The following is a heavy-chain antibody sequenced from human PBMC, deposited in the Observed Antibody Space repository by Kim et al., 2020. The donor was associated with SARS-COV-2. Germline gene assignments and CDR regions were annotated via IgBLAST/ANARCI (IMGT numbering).Heavy chain of an antibody. D-gene: IGHD6-13*01. CDR3: AKDNIRSWYSPYYYYGMDV. CDR2: ISYDGSNK. Sequence: GGSLRLSCAASGFTFSSYGMHWVRQAPGKGLEWVAVISYDGSNKYYADSVKGRFTISRDNSKNTLYLQMNSLRAEDTAVYYCAKDNIRSWYSPYYYYGMDVWGQGTTVTVAS. CDR1: GFTFSSYG. J-gene: IGHJ6*02. V-gene: IGHV3-30*18.